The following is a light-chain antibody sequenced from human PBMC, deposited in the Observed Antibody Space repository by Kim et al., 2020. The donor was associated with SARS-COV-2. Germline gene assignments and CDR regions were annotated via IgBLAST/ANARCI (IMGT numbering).Light chain of an antibody. J-gene: IGLJ3*02. V-gene: IGLV3-1*01. CDR2: QDS. CDR3: QAWDSSTEV. CDR1: KLGDKY. Sequence: VAPGQTASITCSGDKLGDKYACWYQQKPGQSPVLVIYQDSKRPSGIPERFSGSNSGNTATLTISGTQAMDEADYYCQAWDSSTEVFGGGTKLTVL.